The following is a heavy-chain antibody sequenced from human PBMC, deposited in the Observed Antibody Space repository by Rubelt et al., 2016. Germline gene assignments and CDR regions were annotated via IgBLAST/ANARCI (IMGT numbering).Heavy chain of an antibody. Sequence: QVQLQESGPGLVKPSETLSLTCTVSGYSISSGYYWGWIRQPPGKGLEWIGEINHSGSTNYNPSLKGSVTISVDKAKNQFSLKLSSVTAADTAVYYCARDHRITMIVYRGIDWFDPWGQGTLVTVSS. D-gene: IGHD3-22*01. CDR3: ARDHRITMIVYRGIDWFDP. CDR2: INHSGST. V-gene: IGHV4-38-2*02. CDR1: GYSISSGYY. J-gene: IGHJ5*02.